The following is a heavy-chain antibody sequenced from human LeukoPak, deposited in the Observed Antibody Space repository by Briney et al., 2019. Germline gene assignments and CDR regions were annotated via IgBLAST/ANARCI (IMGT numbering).Heavy chain of an antibody. CDR1: GYTFTIYY. V-gene: IGHV1-46*01. J-gene: IGHJ5*02. CDR3: ARDHSGRQHWFDP. CDR2: LIQSAGST. D-gene: IGHD1-26*01. Sequence: GASVKLSCKASGYTFTIYYMHWVRQAPGHGIWWKGVLIQSAGSTSYAQKFQGSVIMTSDTSTSIVYMELNSLTSEDTAVYYCARDHSGRQHWFDPWGQGTLVTVFS.